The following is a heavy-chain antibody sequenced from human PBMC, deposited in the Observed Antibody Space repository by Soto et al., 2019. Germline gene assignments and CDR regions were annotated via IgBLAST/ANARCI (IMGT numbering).Heavy chain of an antibody. D-gene: IGHD4-17*01. Sequence: PGGSLRLSCAASGFTFSSYAMSWVRQAPGKGLEWVSAISGSGGSTYYADSVKGRFTISRDNSKNTLFLQMNSLRAEDTAVYYCAKVSVTSGPSYHVMNVWGKGTTVTVSS. CDR3: AKVSVTSGPSYHVMNV. CDR2: ISGSGGST. V-gene: IGHV3-23*01. J-gene: IGHJ6*04. CDR1: GFTFSSYA.